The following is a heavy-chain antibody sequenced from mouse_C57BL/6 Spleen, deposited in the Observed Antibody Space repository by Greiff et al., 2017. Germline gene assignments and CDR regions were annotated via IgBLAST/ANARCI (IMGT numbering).Heavy chain of an antibody. J-gene: IGHJ2*01. CDR2: IYPSDSET. V-gene: IGHV1-61*01. Sequence: QVQLQQPGAELVRPGSSVKLSCKASGYTFTSYWMDWVKQRPGQGLEWIGNIYPSDSETHYNQKFKDKATLTVDKSSSTAYMQLSSLTSEDSAVXYCARQLPYYFDYWGQGTTLTVSS. CDR1: GYTFTSYW. CDR3: ARQLPYYFDY. D-gene: IGHD1-1*01.